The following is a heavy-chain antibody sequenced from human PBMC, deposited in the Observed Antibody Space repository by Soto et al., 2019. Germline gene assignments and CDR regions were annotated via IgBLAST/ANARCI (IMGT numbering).Heavy chain of an antibody. V-gene: IGHV1-18*01. CDR2: ISAYNGNT. J-gene: IGHJ5*02. Sequence: ASVNVSCKASGYTFTSYGISWLRQAPGQGLEWMGWISAYNGNTNYAQKLQGRVTMTTGTSTSTAYMELRSLRSEDTAVYYSALYCSCYSCYSALFDPWAQGTPVTVSS. D-gene: IGHD2-15*01. CDR3: ALYCSCYSCYSALFDP. CDR1: GYTFTSYG.